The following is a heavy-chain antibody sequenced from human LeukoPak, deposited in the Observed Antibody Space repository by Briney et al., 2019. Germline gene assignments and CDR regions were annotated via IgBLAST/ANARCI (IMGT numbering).Heavy chain of an antibody. CDR3: ARAAYSSTWYSRYFDL. D-gene: IGHD6-13*01. J-gene: IGHJ2*01. Sequence: GRSLRLSCAVSGFTFSNYGMHWVRQAPGKGLEWVAFIRYDGSSKYYADSVKGRFTISRDNSKNTLYLQMNSLRAGDTAVYYCARAAYSSTWYSRYFDLWGRGTLVTVSS. V-gene: IGHV3-33*01. CDR2: IRYDGSSK. CDR1: GFTFSNYG.